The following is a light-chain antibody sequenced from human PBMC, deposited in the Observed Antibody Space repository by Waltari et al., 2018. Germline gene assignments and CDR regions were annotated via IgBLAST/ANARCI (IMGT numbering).Light chain of an antibody. J-gene: IGLJ1*01. Sequence: QSALTQPASVSGPPGQSITISCSGTDSDLGAYAFVSWYQQHPGKAPHLIIYEVSNRPSGISNRFSASKSGNTASLTISGLQAEDEADYYCSSYTTSSAPGVFGTGTRVTVL. CDR1: DSDLGAYAF. CDR2: EVS. V-gene: IGLV2-14*01. CDR3: SSYTTSSAPGV.